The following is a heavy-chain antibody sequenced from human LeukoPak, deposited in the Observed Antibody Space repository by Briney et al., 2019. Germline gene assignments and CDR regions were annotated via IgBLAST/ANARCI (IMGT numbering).Heavy chain of an antibody. CDR3: AKNYYDSSGLFDY. V-gene: IGHV3-48*01. J-gene: IGHJ4*02. CDR2: ISGSSGII. Sequence: GGSLRLSCAASGFTFNTYTMNWVRQAPGKGLEWVSYISGSSGIIDYADSVRGRFTISRDNAKNSLYLQMNSLRAEDTAVYYCAKNYYDSSGLFDYWGQGTLVIVSS. CDR1: GFTFNTYT. D-gene: IGHD3-22*01.